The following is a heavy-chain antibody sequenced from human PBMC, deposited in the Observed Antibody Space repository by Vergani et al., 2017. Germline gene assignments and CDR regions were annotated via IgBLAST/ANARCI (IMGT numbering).Heavy chain of an antibody. Sequence: EVQLVESGGGLVQPGRSLRLSCAASGFTFDDYAMHWVRQAPGQGLEWVSGISWNSGSIGYADSVKGRFTISRDNAKNSLYLQMNRLRAEDTALYYCAKDHYDFWSGYPNLSPFDLWGRGTLVTVSS. D-gene: IGHD3-3*01. J-gene: IGHJ2*01. CDR1: GFTFDDYA. CDR2: ISWNSGSI. CDR3: AKDHYDFWSGYPNLSPFDL. V-gene: IGHV3-9*01.